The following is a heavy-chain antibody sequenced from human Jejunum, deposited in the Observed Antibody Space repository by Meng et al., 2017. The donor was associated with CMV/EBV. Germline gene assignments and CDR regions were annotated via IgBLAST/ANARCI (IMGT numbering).Heavy chain of an antibody. V-gene: IGHV4-30-4*01. CDR3: ANIKKSWFES. D-gene: IGHD1/OR15-1a*01. CDR2: IYYSGAA. CDR1: GASITSGGHY. J-gene: IGHJ5*01. Sequence: CPVSGASITSGGHYWSWIRRLPGRGLEWMGYIYYSGAAYYNPSLKSRLTISVDTSKNQISLELKSVTAADTALYYCANIKKSWFESWGQGTLVTVSS.